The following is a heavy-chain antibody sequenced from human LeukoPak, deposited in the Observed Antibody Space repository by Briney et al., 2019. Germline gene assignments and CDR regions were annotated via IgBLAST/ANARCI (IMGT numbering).Heavy chain of an antibody. D-gene: IGHD1-26*01. V-gene: IGHV1-2*02. Sequence: GSVKASCKASRYTFVHYYMHWVRQAPGQRLEWMGWINPNSGGTNYAQKFQGSVTMTRDTSISTAYMDLSRLKSDDTAVYFCAREAGDSATTRVDYYYSHYMDVWGTGTTVTVSS. CDR3: AREAGDSATTRVDYYYSHYMDV. J-gene: IGHJ6*03. CDR2: INPNSGGT. CDR1: RYTFVHYY.